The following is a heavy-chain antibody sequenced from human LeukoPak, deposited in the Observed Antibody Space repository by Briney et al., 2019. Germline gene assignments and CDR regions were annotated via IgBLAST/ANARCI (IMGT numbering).Heavy chain of an antibody. J-gene: IGHJ4*02. CDR3: ARDGCGGDCYPPYYFDY. V-gene: IGHV1-69*13. D-gene: IGHD2-21*02. Sequence: SVKVSCKASGGTFISYAISWVRQAPGQGLEWKGGIIPIFGTANYAQKFQGRVTITADESTSTAYMELSSLRSEDTAVYYCARDGCGGDCYPPYYFDYWGQGTLVTVSS. CDR1: GGTFISYA. CDR2: IIPIFGTA.